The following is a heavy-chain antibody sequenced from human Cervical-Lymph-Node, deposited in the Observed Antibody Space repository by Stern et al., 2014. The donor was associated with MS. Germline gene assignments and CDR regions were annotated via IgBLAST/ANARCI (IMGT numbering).Heavy chain of an antibody. CDR3: ARSRGVATTSPNDY. D-gene: IGHD5-12*01. J-gene: IGHJ4*02. CDR2: ISSSSSYI. CDR1: GFTFSSYS. V-gene: IGHV3-21*01. Sequence: EVQLVESGGGLVKPGGSLRLSCAASGFTFSSYSMNWVRQAPGKGLEWVSSISSSSSYIYYADSVKGRFTISRDNAKNSLYLQMNSLRAEDTAVYYCARSRGVATTSPNDYWGQGTLVTVSS.